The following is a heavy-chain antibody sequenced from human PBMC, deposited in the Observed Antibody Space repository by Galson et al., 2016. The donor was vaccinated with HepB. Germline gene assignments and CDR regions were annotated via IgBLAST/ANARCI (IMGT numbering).Heavy chain of an antibody. V-gene: IGHV2-5*02. J-gene: IGHJ6*02. CDR2: IFWDDDK. CDR1: GFSLTTSGVG. Sequence: PALVKPTQTLTLTCTFSGFSLTTSGVGVGWIRQPPGKTLERLTLIFWDDDKRYNPSLRSRLTIAKDSSENQVVLRMTNVDPVDTATYYCAHFYYGLDVWGQGTTVTVSS. CDR3: AHFYYGLDV.